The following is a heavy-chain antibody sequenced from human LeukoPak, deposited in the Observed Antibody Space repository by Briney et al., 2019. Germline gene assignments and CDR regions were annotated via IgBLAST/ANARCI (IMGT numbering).Heavy chain of an antibody. CDR1: GFTFSSYE. J-gene: IGHJ4*02. CDR2: ISSSGSTI. D-gene: IGHD2-15*01. CDR3: AREGAGSCHDY. V-gene: IGHV3-48*03. Sequence: GGSLRLSCAASGFTFSSYEMNWVRQAPGKGLEWVSYISSSGSTIYYADSVKGRFTISRDNSKNTLYLQMGSLRAEDMAVYYCAREGAGSCHDYWGQGTLVTVSS.